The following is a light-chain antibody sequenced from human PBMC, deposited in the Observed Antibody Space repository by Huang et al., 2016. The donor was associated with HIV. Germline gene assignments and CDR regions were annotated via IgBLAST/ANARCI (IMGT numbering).Light chain of an antibody. V-gene: IGKV3-15*01. Sequence: EIVMTQSPATLSVSPGERATLSCRASQSVSSNLAWYQQKPGQAPRLLMYGASTRATGIPGRLSGSGSGTEFTLTISSLQSEDSAVYYCQQYNNWPPITFGQGTRLEMK. CDR1: QSVSSN. CDR2: GAS. CDR3: QQYNNWPPIT. J-gene: IGKJ5*01.